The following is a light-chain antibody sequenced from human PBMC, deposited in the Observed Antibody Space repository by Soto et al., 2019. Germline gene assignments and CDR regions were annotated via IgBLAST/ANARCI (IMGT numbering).Light chain of an antibody. Sequence: DIQMTQSLSSLSASVGDRVTITCRASQSISSYLNWYQQKPGIAPKLLIYAASSLQSGVPSRFSGSGSGTDFTLTISSLQPEDFATYYCQQSYSTPLTFGGGTKVEIK. CDR2: AAS. V-gene: IGKV1-39*01. J-gene: IGKJ4*01. CDR1: QSISSY. CDR3: QQSYSTPLT.